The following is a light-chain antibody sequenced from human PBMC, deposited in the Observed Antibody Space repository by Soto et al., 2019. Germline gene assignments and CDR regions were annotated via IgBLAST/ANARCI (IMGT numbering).Light chain of an antibody. CDR3: QQAHTFPWT. V-gene: IGKV1-12*01. J-gene: IGKJ1*01. Sequence: DIQLTQSPSSVSASVGDRVTITCRASQDISTRLAWYQQKPGTAPKLLIYAASTLGSGVPSRFSGSRSGTDFSLTVSSLQSEDFATYFCQQAHTFPWTFGQGTKVDIK. CDR2: AAS. CDR1: QDISTR.